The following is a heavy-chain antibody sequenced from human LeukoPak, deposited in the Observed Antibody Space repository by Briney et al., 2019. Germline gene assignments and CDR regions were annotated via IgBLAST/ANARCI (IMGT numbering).Heavy chain of an antibody. CDR1: GYAFINYG. V-gene: IGHV1-18*01. CDR2: RRIYNGNT. J-gene: IGHJ4*02. Sequence: AAVKVSSKASGYAFINYGISWVRQTPRNGLERMGWRRIYNGNTDYKLQGRVTMTTDTSTSTAYMELRSLRSDDTAVYYCARGGPFPSSSSSREYYLDYWGQGTLVTVSS. CDR3: ARGGPFPSSSSSREYYLDY. D-gene: IGHD6-6*01.